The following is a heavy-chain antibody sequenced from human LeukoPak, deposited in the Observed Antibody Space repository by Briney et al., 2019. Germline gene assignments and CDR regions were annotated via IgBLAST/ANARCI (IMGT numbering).Heavy chain of an antibody. J-gene: IGHJ4*02. Sequence: ASVKVSCKVSGYTFTDYYMHWVQQAPGKGLEWMGLVDPEDGETIYAEKFQGRVTITADTSTDTAYMELSSLRSEDTAVYYCARWDYYDSSGYCYWGQGTLATVSS. CDR3: ARWDYYDSSGYCY. V-gene: IGHV1-69-2*01. D-gene: IGHD3-22*01. CDR1: GYTFTDYY. CDR2: VDPEDGET.